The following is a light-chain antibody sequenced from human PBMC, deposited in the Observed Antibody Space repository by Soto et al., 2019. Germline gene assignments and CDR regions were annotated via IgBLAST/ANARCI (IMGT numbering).Light chain of an antibody. V-gene: IGLV1-51*01. CDR3: GSWDSSLSAYV. J-gene: IGLJ1*01. CDR2: DDN. CDR1: SSNIGGKS. Sequence: QSVLTQPPSVTAAPGQKVPSSCSGSSSNIGGKSVSWYEQLPGSAPRLLIYDDNKRPSGIPYRCTGSKPGTSATLAITGFQTGDEADDYCGSWDSSLSAYVFGTGTKVTVL.